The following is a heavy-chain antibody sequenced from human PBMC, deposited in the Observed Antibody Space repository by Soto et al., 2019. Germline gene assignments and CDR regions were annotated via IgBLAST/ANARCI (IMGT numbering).Heavy chain of an antibody. J-gene: IGHJ4*02. D-gene: IGHD3-3*01. V-gene: IGHV4-59*01. CDR2: LYYIGTT. Sequence: QVQLQESGPGLVKPSETLSLTCTVSGDSINDYYWTWIRQPPGKGLEWIGYLYYIGTTNYNPSLKSPITILLGTSKKQFSLRLHSVTAADKVMYYCARGRSADPRHFDYWCQGTQITVSS. CDR3: ARGRSADPRHFDY. CDR1: GDSINDYY.